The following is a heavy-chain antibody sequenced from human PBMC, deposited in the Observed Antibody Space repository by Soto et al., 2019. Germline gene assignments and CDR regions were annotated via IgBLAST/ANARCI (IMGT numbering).Heavy chain of an antibody. J-gene: IGHJ4*02. V-gene: IGHV4-31*03. CDR1: GGSISSGGYY. CDR3: ARATRGPSSGYYQLDY. Sequence: QVQLQESGPGLVKPSQTLSLTCTVSGGSISSGGYYWSWIRQHPGKGLEWIGYIYYSGSTYYNPSPKSRVTISVDTSKNQFSLKLSSVTAADTAVYYCARATRGPSSGYYQLDYWGQGTLVTVSS. CDR2: IYYSGST. D-gene: IGHD3-22*01.